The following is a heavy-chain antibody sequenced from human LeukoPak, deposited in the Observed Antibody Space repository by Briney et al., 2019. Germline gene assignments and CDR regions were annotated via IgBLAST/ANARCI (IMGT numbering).Heavy chain of an antibody. Sequence: SETLSLTCAVYGGSFSGYYWSWIRQPPGKGLEWIGEINHSGSTNHNPSLKSRVTISVDTSKNQFSLKLSSVTAADTAVYYCARGRKPYYYDSSGYYGPFFDYWGQGTLVTVSS. CDR3: ARGRKPYYYDSSGYYGPFFDY. J-gene: IGHJ4*02. V-gene: IGHV4-34*01. D-gene: IGHD3-22*01. CDR1: GGSFSGYY. CDR2: INHSGST.